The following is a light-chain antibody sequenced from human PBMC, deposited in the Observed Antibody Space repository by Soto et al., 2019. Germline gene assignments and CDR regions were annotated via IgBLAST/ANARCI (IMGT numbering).Light chain of an antibody. V-gene: IGLV1-36*01. CDR2: YDD. J-gene: IGLJ2*01. Sequence: QSVLTQPPSVSGAPRQRVTISCYGSSSNIGNYAVEWYQQLPGKAPKVLVYYDDLLPPGVSDRFSGSKSGTSASLAISGLQSEDEADYYCAVWDDRLKAVIFGGGTKLTVL. CDR1: SSNIGNYA. CDR3: AVWDDRLKAVI.